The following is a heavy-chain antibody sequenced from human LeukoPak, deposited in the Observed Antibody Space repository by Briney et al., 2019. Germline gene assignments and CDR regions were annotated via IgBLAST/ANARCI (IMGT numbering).Heavy chain of an antibody. CDR2: INWSGGST. CDR1: GFAFDEHG. D-gene: IGHD2-15*01. V-gene: IGHV3-20*04. Sequence: RGSLRLSCTASGFAFDEHGMSWVRQVPGKGLEWVSGINWSGGSTGYADPLRGRFTISRDNAKNSLYLQMDSLRAEDTALYYCARAPIASPFYFDYWGQGTLVTVSS. CDR3: ARAPIASPFYFDY. J-gene: IGHJ4*02.